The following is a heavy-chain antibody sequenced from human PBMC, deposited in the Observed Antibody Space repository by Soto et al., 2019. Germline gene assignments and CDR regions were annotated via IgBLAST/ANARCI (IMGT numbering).Heavy chain of an antibody. Sequence: ASVKVSCKASGYTFTSYGISWVRQAPGQGLEWMGWISAYNGNTNYAQKIQGRVTMTTGTSTSTAYMELRSLRSDDTAVYYCARGYDILTGYYKAPNHAFDIWGQGTMVTVSS. J-gene: IGHJ3*02. CDR1: GYTFTSYG. CDR3: ARGYDILTGYYKAPNHAFDI. CDR2: ISAYNGNT. D-gene: IGHD3-9*01. V-gene: IGHV1-18*01.